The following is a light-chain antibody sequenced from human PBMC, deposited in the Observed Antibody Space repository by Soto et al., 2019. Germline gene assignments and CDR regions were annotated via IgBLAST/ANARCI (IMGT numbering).Light chain of an antibody. J-gene: IGKJ1*01. Sequence: DIQMTQSPSSLSASVGDRVTITCRASQDIRNNLGWYQQEPGKAPKRLQGGVPSRVSGSGSGTEFTLTISSLQPEDFATYYCLQHNAYPWTFGQGTKVDIK. CDR3: LQHNAYPWT. V-gene: IGKV1-17*01. CDR1: QDIRNN.